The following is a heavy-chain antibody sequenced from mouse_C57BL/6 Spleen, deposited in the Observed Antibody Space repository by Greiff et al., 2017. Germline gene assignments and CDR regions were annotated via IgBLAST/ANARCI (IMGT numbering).Heavy chain of an antibody. J-gene: IGHJ3*01. CDR1: GYSFTDYN. CDR2: INPNDGTT. D-gene: IGHD2-2*01. V-gene: IGHV1-39*01. Sequence: VQLQQSGPELVKPGASVKISCKASGYSFTDYNLNWVKQSNGKSLEWIGVINPNDGTTSYNQKFKGKATLTVDQSSSTAYMQLNSLTSEDSAVYYCARGYVYDVPGAGWGQGTLVSVSA. CDR3: ARGYVYDVPGAG.